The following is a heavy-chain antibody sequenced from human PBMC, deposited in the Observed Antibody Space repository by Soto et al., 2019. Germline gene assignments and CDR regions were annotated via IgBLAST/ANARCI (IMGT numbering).Heavy chain of an antibody. D-gene: IGHD1-7*01. J-gene: IGHJ4*02. CDR1: GFTFSRYG. CDR2: SSATGAGT. V-gene: IGHV3-23*01. Sequence: EVQLLESGGGLVQPGGSLRLSSAASGFTFSRYGMTWVRQAPGKGLEWVSFSSATGAGTYYADSVKGRFTISRDNSKKTLYMQNTNMRADDTDFYSGEKGRRAGGNYCVYSDFWGQGALVIVSS. CDR3: EKGRRAGGNYCVYSDF.